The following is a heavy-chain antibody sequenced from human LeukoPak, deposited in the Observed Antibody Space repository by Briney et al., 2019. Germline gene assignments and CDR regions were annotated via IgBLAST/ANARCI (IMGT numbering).Heavy chain of an antibody. V-gene: IGHV1-69*13. CDR3: ATTWIQLWYYYYYGMDV. CDR2: IIPIFGIA. J-gene: IGHJ6*02. CDR1: GGTFSSYA. Sequence: SVKVSCKASGGTFSSYAISWVRQAPGQGLEWMGGIIPIFGIANYAQKFQGRVTITADESTSTAYMELSSLRSEDTAVYYCATTWIQLWYYYYYGMDVWGQGTTVTVSS. D-gene: IGHD5-18*01.